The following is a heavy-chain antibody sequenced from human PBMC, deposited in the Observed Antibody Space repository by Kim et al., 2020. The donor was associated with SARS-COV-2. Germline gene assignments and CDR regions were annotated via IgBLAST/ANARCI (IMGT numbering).Heavy chain of an antibody. CDR3: ARLPLGYCSGGSCSPGGMDV. CDR2: IYPGDSDT. V-gene: IGHV5-51*01. CDR1: GYSFSSYW. D-gene: IGHD2-15*01. J-gene: IGHJ6*02. Sequence: GESLKISCKGSGYSFSSYWIGWVRQMPGKGLEWMGIIYPGDSDTRYSPSFQGQVTISADKSISTAYLQWSSLKASDTARYYCARLPLGYCSGGSCSPGGMDVWGQGTTVTVSS.